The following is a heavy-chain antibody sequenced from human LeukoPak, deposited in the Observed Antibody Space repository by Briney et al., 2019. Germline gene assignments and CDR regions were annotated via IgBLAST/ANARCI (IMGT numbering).Heavy chain of an antibody. CDR1: GFTFSSYA. CDR3: ARDRGVGTTPLDY. V-gene: IGHV3-30-3*01. Sequence: PGGSLRLSCAASGFTFSSYAMHWVRQAPGKGLEWVAVTLYDGSNKYYADSVKGRFTISRDNSKNTLYLQMNSLRADDTAVYYCARDRGVGTTPLDYWGQGTLVTVSS. CDR2: TLYDGSNK. D-gene: IGHD1-26*01. J-gene: IGHJ4*02.